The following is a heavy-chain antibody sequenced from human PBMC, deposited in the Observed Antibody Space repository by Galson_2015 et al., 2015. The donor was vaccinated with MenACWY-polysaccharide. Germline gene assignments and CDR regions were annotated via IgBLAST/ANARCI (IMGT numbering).Heavy chain of an antibody. J-gene: IGHJ4*02. CDR1: GYTFAGYY. CDR2: INPNRGGT. D-gene: IGHD7-27*01. V-gene: IGHV1-2*02. CDR3: ARPLGDGGDY. Sequence: SVKVSCKASGYTFAGYYIHWVRQAPGQGLEWMGWINPNRGGTNYAQKFQGRVTITRDTSINTAYMELSRLRSDDTAVYYCARPLGDGGDYWGRGTLVTVSS.